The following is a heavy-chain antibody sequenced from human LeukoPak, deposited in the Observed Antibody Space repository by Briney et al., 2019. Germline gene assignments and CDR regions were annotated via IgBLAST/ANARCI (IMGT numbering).Heavy chain of an antibody. J-gene: IGHJ3*02. Sequence: GASVKVSCKASGYTFTAYYMHWVRQAPGQGLEWGGRINPNSGDTNYAQKFQGRVTMIRDTSISTVYMELTGLRSDDTAVYYCARDVSGISSATDTFDMWGQGTVVTVSS. V-gene: IGHV1-2*06. D-gene: IGHD1-14*01. CDR1: GYTFTAYY. CDR3: ARDVSGISSATDTFDM. CDR2: INPNSGDT.